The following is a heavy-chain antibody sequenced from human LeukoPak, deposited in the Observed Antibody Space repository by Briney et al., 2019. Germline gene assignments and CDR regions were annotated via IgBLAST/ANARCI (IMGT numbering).Heavy chain of an antibody. J-gene: IGHJ4*02. CDR3: TSRYYDSSGYWGIDY. Sequence: GGSLRLSCTASGFTFGDYAMSWFRQAPGKGLEWVGFIRSKTYGGTTEYAASVKGRFAIARDDSKSIAYLQMNSLKTEDTAVYYCTSRYYDSSGYWGIDYWGQGTLVTVSS. CDR2: IRSKTYGGTT. D-gene: IGHD3-22*01. CDR1: GFTFGDYA. V-gene: IGHV3-49*03.